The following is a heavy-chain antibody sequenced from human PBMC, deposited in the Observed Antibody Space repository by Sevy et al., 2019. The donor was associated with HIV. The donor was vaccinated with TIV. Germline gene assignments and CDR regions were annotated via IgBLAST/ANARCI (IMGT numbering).Heavy chain of an antibody. V-gene: IGHV3-21*01. CDR2: ISSSSSYI. CDR3: ARAAYYCSTTSCYIDY. J-gene: IGHJ4*02. D-gene: IGHD2-2*02. Sequence: LSLTCAASGFTFSTYTMNSVRQAPGKGLEWVSSISSSSSYIYYADSVKGRFTISRDNAKNSLYLQMNSLRVEDTAVYYCARAAYYCSTTSCYIDYWGQGTLVTVSS. CDR1: GFTFSTYT.